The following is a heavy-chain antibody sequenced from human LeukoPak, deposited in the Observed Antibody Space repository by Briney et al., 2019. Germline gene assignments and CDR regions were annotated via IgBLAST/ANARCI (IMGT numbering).Heavy chain of an antibody. Sequence: SVKVSCKASGGTFSSYAISWVRQAPGQGLEWKGRIIPILGIANYAQKFQGRVTITADKSTSTAYMELSSLRSEDTAVYYCAREVGNVLLWAYYGMDVWGQGTTVTVSS. D-gene: IGHD3-10*01. CDR2: IIPILGIA. V-gene: IGHV1-69*04. CDR1: GGTFSSYA. J-gene: IGHJ6*02. CDR3: AREVGNVLLWAYYGMDV.